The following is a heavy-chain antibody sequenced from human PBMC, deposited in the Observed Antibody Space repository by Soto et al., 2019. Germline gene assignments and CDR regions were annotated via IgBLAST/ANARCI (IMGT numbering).Heavy chain of an antibody. V-gene: IGHV3-9*01. D-gene: IGHD4-4*01. J-gene: IGHJ4*02. CDR1: GFILRNYA. CDR2: ISWSGGII. Sequence: EVQLVESGGGLVQPGRSLRLSCAASGFILRNYAMHWVRQAPGKGLEWVSGISWSGGIIGYADSVKGRFTISRDNAKNSLYLEMNSLRAEETAMYYCANEKLNSNYEYYFDLWGQGTLVTVSS. CDR3: ANEKLNSNYEYYFDL.